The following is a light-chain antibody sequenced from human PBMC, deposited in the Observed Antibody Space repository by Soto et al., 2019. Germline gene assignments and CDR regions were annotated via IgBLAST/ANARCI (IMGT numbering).Light chain of an antibody. CDR1: HSDIGTYNS. CDR3: CSYAGVHTCV. Sequence: QSVLTQPRSVSGSPVQSVTISCTGAHSDIGTYNSVSWYQQHPDTAPKLIISDVTKRPSGVPDRFSGSKSGNTASQTISGLQEDDEADYYCCSYAGVHTCVCGSVTKVTVL. J-gene: IGLJ1*01. CDR2: DVT. V-gene: IGLV2-11*01.